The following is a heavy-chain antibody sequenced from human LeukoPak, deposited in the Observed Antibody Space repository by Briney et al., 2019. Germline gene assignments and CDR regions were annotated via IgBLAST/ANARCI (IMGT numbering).Heavy chain of an antibody. CDR2: IYYSGST. D-gene: IGHD3-3*01. CDR3: ASHTIFGVFKIQNWFDP. CDR1: GGSISSSSYY. V-gene: IGHV4-39*01. J-gene: IGHJ5*02. Sequence: SETLSLTCTVSGGSISSSSYYWGWIRQPPGKGLEWIGSIYYSGSTCYNPSLKSRVTISVDTSKNQYSLKLSSVTAADTAVYYCASHTIFGVFKIQNWFDPWGQGTLVTVSS.